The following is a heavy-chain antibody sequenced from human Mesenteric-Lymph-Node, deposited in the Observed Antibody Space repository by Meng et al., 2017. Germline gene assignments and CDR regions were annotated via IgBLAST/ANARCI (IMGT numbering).Heavy chain of an antibody. CDR2: MSGSSGST. Sequence: GESLKISCAASGFTFSNAWMSWVRQAPGKGLEWVSAMSGSSGSTYYADSVKGRFTISRDNSKNTLSLQMNGLGADDTAVYYCAKDRSSASSYALDYWGQGSLVTVSS. J-gene: IGHJ4*02. CDR1: GFTFSNAW. CDR3: AKDRSSASSYALDY. D-gene: IGHD2-2*01. V-gene: IGHV3-23*01.